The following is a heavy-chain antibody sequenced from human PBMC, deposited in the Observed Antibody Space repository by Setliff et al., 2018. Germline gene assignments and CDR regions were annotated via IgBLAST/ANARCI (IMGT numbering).Heavy chain of an antibody. J-gene: IGHJ5*02. CDR3: ARPMVRGLTSRFCFDP. D-gene: IGHD3-10*01. CDR2: IYHSGIT. Sequence: SETLSLTCAVSGGSISSSNWWSWVRQPPGKGLEWIGEIYHSGITNYNPSLKSRVTISVDKSKNQFSLKLSSVTAADTAVYYCARPMVRGLTSRFCFDPWGQGTLVTVSS. CDR1: GGSISSSNW. V-gene: IGHV4-4*02.